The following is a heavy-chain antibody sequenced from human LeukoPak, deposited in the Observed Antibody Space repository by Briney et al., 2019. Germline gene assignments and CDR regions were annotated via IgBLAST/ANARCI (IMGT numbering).Heavy chain of an antibody. D-gene: IGHD5-18*01. Sequence: QPGGSLRLSCAASGFTFSSYDMHCDRQATGKGLEWVSAIGTAGDTYYPGSVKGRFTISRENAKNSLYLQMNSLRAGDTGVYYCARGGGYSYGFYYYYGMDVWGQGATVTVSS. CDR3: ARGGGYSYGFYYYYGMDV. J-gene: IGHJ6*02. CDR1: GFTFSSYD. CDR2: IGTAGDT. V-gene: IGHV3-13*01.